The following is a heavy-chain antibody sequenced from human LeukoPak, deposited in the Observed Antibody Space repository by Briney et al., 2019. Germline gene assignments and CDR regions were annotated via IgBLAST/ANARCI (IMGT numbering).Heavy chain of an antibody. J-gene: IGHJ3*01. Sequence: GSLRLSCAASGFTFSSYGMHWVRQAPGKGLEWVAYIWYDGSNEYYADSVKGRFTISRDNSKNTLFLQMNSLRAEDTAVYYCAREGDYARCPDFWGQGTMVTVSS. CDR2: IWYDGSNE. V-gene: IGHV3-33*01. CDR3: AREGDYARCPDF. CDR1: GFTFSSYG. D-gene: IGHD4-17*01.